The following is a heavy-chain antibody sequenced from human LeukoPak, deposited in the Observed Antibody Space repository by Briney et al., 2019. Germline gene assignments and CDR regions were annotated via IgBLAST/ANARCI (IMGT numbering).Heavy chain of an antibody. Sequence: GASVKVSCKASGYTFSGYGVTWVRQAPGQGLEWMGWITVYNNVTKSAQKFQDRVTMTTDTSTTTAYMELRSLRSDDTAVYYCARRRYDCYDYWGQGTLVTVSS. CDR1: GYTFSGYG. V-gene: IGHV1-18*01. J-gene: IGHJ4*02. D-gene: IGHD3-16*01. CDR3: ARRRYDCYDY. CDR2: ITVYNNVT.